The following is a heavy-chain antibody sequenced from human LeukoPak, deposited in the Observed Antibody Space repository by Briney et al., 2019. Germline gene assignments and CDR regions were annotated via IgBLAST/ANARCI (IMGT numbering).Heavy chain of an antibody. CDR1: GYTFTSYG. J-gene: IGHJ1*01. CDR2: ISAYNGNT. Sequence: ASVKVSCKASGYTFTSYGISWVQQAPGQGLEWMGWISAYNGNTNYAQKLQGRVTMTTDTSTSTAYMELRSLRSDDTAVYYCARVERFYDSSGYYYRYFQHWGQGTLVTVSS. D-gene: IGHD3-22*01. CDR3: ARVERFYDSSGYYYRYFQH. V-gene: IGHV1-18*01.